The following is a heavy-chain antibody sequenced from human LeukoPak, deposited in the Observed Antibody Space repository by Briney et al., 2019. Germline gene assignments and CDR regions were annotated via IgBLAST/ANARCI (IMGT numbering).Heavy chain of an antibody. V-gene: IGHV3-7*01. D-gene: IGHD3-22*01. Sequence: PGGSLRLSCAASALTFSTYWMAWVRQAPGTGLEWVANIKQDGSEKYYVDSVRGRFTISRDNAKNSLYLQMNSLRAEDTAVYHCATWDYDSSGYRGRYFGFWGQGTLVTVSS. CDR3: ATWDYDSSGYRGRYFGF. J-gene: IGHJ4*02. CDR2: IKQDGSEK. CDR1: ALTFSTYW.